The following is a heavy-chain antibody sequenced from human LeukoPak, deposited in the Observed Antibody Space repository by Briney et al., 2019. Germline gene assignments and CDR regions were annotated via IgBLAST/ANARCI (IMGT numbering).Heavy chain of an antibody. V-gene: IGHV3-74*01. J-gene: IGHJ4*02. CDR1: GLTFSDFW. D-gene: IGHD5-18*01. CDR3: ATGHSYGYDY. CDR2: VKGDGRTT. Sequence: GGSLRLSCAASGLTFSDFWMHWVRQPPGEGLVWVALVKGDGRTTIYADSVKGRFTISRDNAKNTLYLQMNSLRADDSGVYYCATGHSYGYDYWGQGVLVTVPS.